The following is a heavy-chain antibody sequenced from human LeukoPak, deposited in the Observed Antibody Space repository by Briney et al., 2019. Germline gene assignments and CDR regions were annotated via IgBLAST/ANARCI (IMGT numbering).Heavy chain of an antibody. Sequence: KASETLSLTCAVYGGSFSGYYWSWIRRPPGKGLEWIGEINHSGSTNYNPSLKSRVTISVDTSKNQFSLKLSSVTAADTAVYYCARGRHSVPAAIRYWGQGTLVTVSS. CDR3: ARGRHSVPAAIRY. CDR1: GGSFSGYY. D-gene: IGHD2-2*01. V-gene: IGHV4-34*01. CDR2: INHSGST. J-gene: IGHJ4*02.